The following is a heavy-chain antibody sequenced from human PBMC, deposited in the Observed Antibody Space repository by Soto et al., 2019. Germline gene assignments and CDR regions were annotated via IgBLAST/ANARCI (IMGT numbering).Heavy chain of an antibody. J-gene: IGHJ4*02. V-gene: IGHV3-74*01. CDR1: GFSFSSYW. CDR3: IRDLREFDY. Sequence: EVQLVESGGGLVQPGGSLRLSCAASGFSFSSYWMHWVRQAPGKGLVWVSRINENGSRSNYADSVKGRFTISRDNAKTTLYLQMNGLRAEDTAVYYCIRDLREFDYWGQGTLVTVSS. CDR2: INENGSRS.